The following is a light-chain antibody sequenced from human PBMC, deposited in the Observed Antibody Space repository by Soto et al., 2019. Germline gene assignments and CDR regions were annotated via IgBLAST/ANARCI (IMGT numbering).Light chain of an antibody. CDR3: QQYGTSPIT. J-gene: IGKJ5*01. V-gene: IGKV3-20*01. Sequence: EIVLTQSPGTLSLSPGERASLSCRASQSVYGTYLAWYQQRPGQAPRLLIYGASSRATGIPDRFSGSGSGTDFTLTISRLEPEDFAVYYCQQYGTSPITFGQGTRLEIK. CDR2: GAS. CDR1: QSVYGTY.